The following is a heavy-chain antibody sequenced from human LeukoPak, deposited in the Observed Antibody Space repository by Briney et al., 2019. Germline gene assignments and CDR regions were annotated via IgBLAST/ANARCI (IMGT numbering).Heavy chain of an antibody. V-gene: IGHV1-2*02. CDR1: GYTFTGYY. J-gene: IGHJ6*03. CDR3: ARVDTIFGVAHYMDV. CDR2: INPNSGGT. Sequence: ASVKVSCKASGYTFTGYYMHWVRQAPGQGLEWMGWINPNSGGTNYAQKFQGRVTMTRDTSISTAYMELSRLRSDDTAVYYCARVDTIFGVAHYMDVWGKGTTVTVSS. D-gene: IGHD3-3*01.